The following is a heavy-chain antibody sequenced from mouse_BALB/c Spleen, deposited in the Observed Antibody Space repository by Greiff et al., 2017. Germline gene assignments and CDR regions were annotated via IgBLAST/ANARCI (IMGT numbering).Heavy chain of an antibody. Sequence: EVKLVESGGGLVKPGGSLKLSCAASGFTFSSYAMSWVRQTPEKRLEWVASISSGGSTYYPDSVKGRFTISRDNARNILYLQMSSLRSEDTAMYYCARGDGYYGDYWGQGTTLTVSS. CDR1: GFTFSSYA. V-gene: IGHV5-6-5*01. J-gene: IGHJ2*01. CDR3: ARGDGYYGDY. D-gene: IGHD2-3*01. CDR2: ISSGGST.